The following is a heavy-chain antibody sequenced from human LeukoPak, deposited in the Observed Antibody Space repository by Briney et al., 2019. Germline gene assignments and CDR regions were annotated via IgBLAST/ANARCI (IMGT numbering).Heavy chain of an antibody. CDR1: GFTFSNYA. CDR2: ISGSGGST. D-gene: IGHD4-11*01. V-gene: IGHV3-23*01. CDR3: ARGYPTVTTPKLFDY. J-gene: IGHJ4*02. Sequence: GGSLRLSCAASGFTFSNYAMSWVRQAPGKGLEWVSAISGSGGSTYYADSVKGRFTISRDNAKNSLYLQMNSLRAEDTAVYYCARGYPTVTTPKLFDYWGQGTLVTVSS.